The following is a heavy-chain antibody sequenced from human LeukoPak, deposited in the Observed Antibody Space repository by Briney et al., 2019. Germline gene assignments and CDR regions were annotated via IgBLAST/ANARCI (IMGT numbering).Heavy chain of an antibody. J-gene: IGHJ4*02. V-gene: IGHV1-2*02. CDR1: VYTFTGYY. D-gene: IGHD5-18*01. CDR2: INPNSGGT. Sequence: GASVKDSCKASVYTFTGYYMHWVRQAPGQGLEWMGWINPNSGGTNYAQKFQSRVTMTRDTSISTAHMELSRLRSDDTAVYYCARVQDVDTAMVMADWGQGTLVTVSS. CDR3: ARVQDVDTAMVMAD.